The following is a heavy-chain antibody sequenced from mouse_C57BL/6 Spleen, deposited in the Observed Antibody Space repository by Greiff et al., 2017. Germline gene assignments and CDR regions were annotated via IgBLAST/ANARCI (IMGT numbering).Heavy chain of an antibody. V-gene: IGHV1-55*01. CDR3: ARKTIVKGPIAY. Sequence: QVQLQQPGAELVKPGASVKMSCKASGHTFTSYWITWVKQRPGQGLEWIGDIYPGSGSTNYNEKFKSKATLTVDTSSSTAYMQLSSLTSEDSAVYYCARKTIVKGPIAYWGQGTLVTVSA. J-gene: IGHJ3*01. CDR2: IYPGSGST. CDR1: GHTFTSYW. D-gene: IGHD2-5*01.